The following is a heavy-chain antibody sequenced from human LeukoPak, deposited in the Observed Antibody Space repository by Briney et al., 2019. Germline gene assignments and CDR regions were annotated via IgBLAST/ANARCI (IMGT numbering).Heavy chain of an antibody. CDR2: ISSSSSYI. D-gene: IGHD3-10*01. CDR3: AREVTWFSLRGDAFDI. Sequence: GGSLRLSCAASGFTFSNYDIHWVRQAPGKGLEWVSSISSSSSYIYYADSVKGRFTISRDNAKNSLYLQMNSLRAEDTAVYYCAREVTWFSLRGDAFDIWGQGTMVTVSS. V-gene: IGHV3-21*01. J-gene: IGHJ3*02. CDR1: GFTFSNYD.